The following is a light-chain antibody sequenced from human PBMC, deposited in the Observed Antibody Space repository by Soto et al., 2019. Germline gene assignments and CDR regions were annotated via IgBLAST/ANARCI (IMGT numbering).Light chain of an antibody. V-gene: IGKV1-27*01. CDR2: AAS. Sequence: DIQMTQSPSSLSASVGDRVTITCRASQGISNSLAWYQQKPGKVPELLIYAASTLQSGVPCRFSGSGSGTDFTLTISTLLPEDVATYYCQNYDSALGTFGQGTNVEFK. CDR1: QGISNS. J-gene: IGKJ1*01. CDR3: QNYDSALGT.